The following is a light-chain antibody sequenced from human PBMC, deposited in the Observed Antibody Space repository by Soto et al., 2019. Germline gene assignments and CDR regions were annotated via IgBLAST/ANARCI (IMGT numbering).Light chain of an antibody. CDR3: QHYVSLPLT. Sequence: IVLTQSPGTLSLSPGESVTLSCRASENIRGNNLGWYQQRPGQAPRLLISNASRRATGIPDRFRGSGSGTDFRLTITRLEPEDSAVYYCQHYVSLPLTFGGGTKVEIK. V-gene: IGKV3-20*01. CDR1: ENIRGNN. J-gene: IGKJ4*01. CDR2: NAS.